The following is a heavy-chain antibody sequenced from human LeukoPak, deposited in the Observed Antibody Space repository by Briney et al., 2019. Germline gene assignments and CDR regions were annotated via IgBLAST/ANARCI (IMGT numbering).Heavy chain of an antibody. V-gene: IGHV3-23*01. CDR1: GFTFSSYS. Sequence: GGPLRLSCAASGFTFSSYSMNWVRQAPGKGLEWVSAISGSGGSTYYADSVKGRFTISRDNSKNTLYLQMNSLRAEDTAVYYCARDTKDGDYGWFDPWGQGTLVTVSS. CDR2: ISGSGGST. D-gene: IGHD4-17*01. CDR3: ARDTKDGDYGWFDP. J-gene: IGHJ5*02.